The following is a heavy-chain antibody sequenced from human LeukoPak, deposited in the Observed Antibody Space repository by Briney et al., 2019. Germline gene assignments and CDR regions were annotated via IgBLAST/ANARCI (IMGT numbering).Heavy chain of an antibody. Sequence: GGSLRLSCAASGFTFSSYSMNWVRQAPGKGLEWVSSISSSSSYIYYADSVKGRFTISRDNAKNSLYLQMNSLRVEDTAVHYCARGRDGHNRGDALDIWGQGTMVTVS. D-gene: IGHD5-24*01. V-gene: IGHV3-21*01. J-gene: IGHJ3*02. CDR2: ISSSSSYI. CDR3: ARGRDGHNRGDALDI. CDR1: GFTFSSYS.